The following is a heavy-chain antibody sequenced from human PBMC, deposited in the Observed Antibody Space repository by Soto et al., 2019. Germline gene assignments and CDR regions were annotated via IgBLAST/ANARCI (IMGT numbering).Heavy chain of an antibody. CDR2: VVVGSGNT. Sequence: GAPVKVSRKASGFTFSSSAVQGGRQARGQSPEGIGWVVVGSGNTNYAKKFQERVTITRDVSKRTAYMELSSLRSEDTAVYYCAADHVDTAATYYYGMDVWGQGTTVTVSS. J-gene: IGHJ6*02. V-gene: IGHV1-58*01. CDR1: GFTFSSSA. CDR3: AADHVDTAATYYYGMDV. D-gene: IGHD5-18*01.